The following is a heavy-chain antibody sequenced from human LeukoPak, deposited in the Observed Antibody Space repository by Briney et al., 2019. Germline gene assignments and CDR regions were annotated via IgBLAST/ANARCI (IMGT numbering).Heavy chain of an antibody. CDR1: GFTVSSNY. CDR3: ARRRAASWSFDS. V-gene: IGHV3-66*04. CDR2: IYTDGRT. D-gene: IGHD6-13*01. J-gene: IGHJ4*02. Sequence: GGSLRLSCAASGFTVSSNYMGWVRQAPGKGLEWVSVIYTDGRTYSADPMKGRFTLSRDNSKNTLYLQMSSLRAEDTAVYYCARRRAASWSFDSWGQGTLVTVSS.